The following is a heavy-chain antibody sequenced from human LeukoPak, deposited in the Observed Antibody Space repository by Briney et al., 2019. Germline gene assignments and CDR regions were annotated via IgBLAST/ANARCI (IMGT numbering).Heavy chain of an antibody. V-gene: IGHV4-59*01. CDR2: IYYSGST. J-gene: IGHJ3*02. D-gene: IGHD2-15*01. CDR3: ARDRTGYCSGGSCYPEYAFDI. CDR1: GGSISSYY. Sequence: TSETLSLTSTVSGGSISSYYWSWIRQPPGKGLEWIGYIYYSGSTNYNPSLKSRVTISVDTSKNQFSLKLSSVTAADTAVYYCARDRTGYCSGGSCYPEYAFDIWGQGTMVTVSS.